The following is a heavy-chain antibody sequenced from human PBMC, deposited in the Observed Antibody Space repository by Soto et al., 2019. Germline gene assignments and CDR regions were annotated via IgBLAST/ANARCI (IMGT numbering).Heavy chain of an antibody. J-gene: IGHJ5*02. CDR3: AKDIGEAAATGGWFDP. V-gene: IGHV3-9*01. D-gene: IGHD1-26*01. CDR1: GFTFDDYA. Sequence: EVQLVESGGGLVQPGRSLRLSCAASGFTFDDYAMHWVRQAPGKGLEWVSGISWNSGSIGYADSVKGRFTISRDNAKNSLYLQMNSLRAEDTALYYCAKDIGEAAATGGWFDPWGQGTLVTVSS. CDR2: ISWNSGSI.